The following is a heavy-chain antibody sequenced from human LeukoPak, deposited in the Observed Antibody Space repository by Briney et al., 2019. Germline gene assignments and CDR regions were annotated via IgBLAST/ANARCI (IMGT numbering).Heavy chain of an antibody. CDR2: INPSGGST. CDR1: GYTFTSYY. Sequence: ASVKVSCKASGYTFTSYYMHWVRQAPGQGLEWMGLINPSGGSTSYAQKFQGRVTMTRDTSTSTVYMELSSLRSEDTAVYYCARGYCSGGSCLEVSWFDPWGQGTLVTVSS. D-gene: IGHD2-15*01. CDR3: ARGYCSGGSCLEVSWFDP. J-gene: IGHJ5*02. V-gene: IGHV1-46*01.